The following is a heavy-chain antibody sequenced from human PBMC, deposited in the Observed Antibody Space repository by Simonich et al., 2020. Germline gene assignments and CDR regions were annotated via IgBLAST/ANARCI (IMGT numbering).Heavy chain of an antibody. J-gene: IGHJ3*02. CDR1: GYTFTGCY. Sequence: QVQLVQSGAEVKKPGASVKVSCKASGYTFTGCYMHWGRQAPGQGLEWMGWINPNRGGTNSAQKCQGRVTMTRDTSISTAYMELSRLRSDDTAVYYCARGRLTGDKGAFDIWGQGTMVTVSS. CDR2: INPNRGGT. D-gene: IGHD7-27*01. CDR3: ARGRLTGDKGAFDI. V-gene: IGHV1-2*02.